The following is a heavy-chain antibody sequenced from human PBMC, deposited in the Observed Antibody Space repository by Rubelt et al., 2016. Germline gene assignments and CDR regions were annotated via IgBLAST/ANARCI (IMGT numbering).Heavy chain of an antibody. Sequence: QVQLVQSGAEVKKPGASVKVSCKASGYTFTSYGISWVRQAPGQGLEWMGWISAYNGNTNYAQKLQGIVPMTTDTAAGTAYWELRSLRSDDTAVYYCARGEGRTIFGHYGMDVWGQGTTVTVSS. CDR1: GYTFTSYG. CDR3: ARGEGRTIFGHYGMDV. V-gene: IGHV1-18*01. CDR2: ISAYNGNT. D-gene: IGHD3-3*01. J-gene: IGHJ6*02.